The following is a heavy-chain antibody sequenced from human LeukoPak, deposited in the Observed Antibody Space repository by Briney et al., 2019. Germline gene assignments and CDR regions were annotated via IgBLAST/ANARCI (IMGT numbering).Heavy chain of an antibody. V-gene: IGHV4-59*01. CDR3: ARDTTYYDSSGYYGGFDP. J-gene: IGHJ5*02. CDR2: IYYTGST. D-gene: IGHD3-22*01. CDR1: GDSISTYY. Sequence: SETLSLTCTVSGDSISTYYWTWIRQPPGKGLEWIGYIYYTGSTNYNPSLKSRVTISINTSKNQFSLKLGSVTAADTAVYYCARDTTYYDSSGYYGGFDPWGQGTLVTVSS.